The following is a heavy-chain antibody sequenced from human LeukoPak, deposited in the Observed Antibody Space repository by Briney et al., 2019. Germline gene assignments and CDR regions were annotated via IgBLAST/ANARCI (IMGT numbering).Heavy chain of an antibody. CDR3: ARDNGGLWFGELTYYFDY. Sequence: GGSLRLSCAASGFTFSSYAMSWVRQAPGKGLEWVSAISGSGGSTYYADSVKGRFTISRDNSKNTLYLQMNSLRAEDTAVYYCARDNGGLWFGELTYYFDYWGQGTLVTVSS. J-gene: IGHJ4*02. D-gene: IGHD3-10*01. CDR1: GFTFSSYA. V-gene: IGHV3-23*01. CDR2: ISGSGGST.